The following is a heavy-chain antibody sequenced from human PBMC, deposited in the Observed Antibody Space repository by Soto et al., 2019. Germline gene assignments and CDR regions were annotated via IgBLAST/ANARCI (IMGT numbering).Heavy chain of an antibody. Sequence: SVKVSCKASGFTFTSCAVQCVRQARGQRLEWIGWIVVGSGNTNYAQKFQGRVTITRDMSTSTAYMELSSLRSEDTAVYYCAAHMGVGMDVWGQGTTVTVS. CDR3: AAHMGVGMDV. CDR2: IVVGSGNT. V-gene: IGHV1-58*01. CDR1: GFTFTSCA. J-gene: IGHJ6*02. D-gene: IGHD1-26*01.